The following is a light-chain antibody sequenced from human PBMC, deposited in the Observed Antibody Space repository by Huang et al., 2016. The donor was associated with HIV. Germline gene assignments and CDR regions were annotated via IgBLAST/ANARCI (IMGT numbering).Light chain of an antibody. CDR2: KAS. V-gene: IGKV1-5*03. CDR1: QSISSW. J-gene: IGKJ1*01. Sequence: DIQMTQSPSTLSASVGDRVTITCRASQSISSWLAWYQQKPGKAPKILIDKASSLESGVPSRFSGSGSGTEFTLTISSLQPDDFATYYCQQYNSYSWTFGQGTKVEIK. CDR3: QQYNSYSWT.